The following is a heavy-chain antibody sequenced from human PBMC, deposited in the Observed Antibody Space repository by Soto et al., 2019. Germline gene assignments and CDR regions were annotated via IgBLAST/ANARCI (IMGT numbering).Heavy chain of an antibody. D-gene: IGHD5-12*01. CDR1: GYSFTSYW. Sequence: PGESLKSSCKGSGYSFTSYWIGWVRQMPGKGLEWMGIIYPVDSDTRYSPSFQGQVTISADKSISTAYLQWSSLKASDTAMYYCARVLRSGYLAYFYYDMDVWGQGTKVTVS. J-gene: IGHJ6*02. V-gene: IGHV5-51*01. CDR2: IYPVDSDT. CDR3: ARVLRSGYLAYFYYDMDV.